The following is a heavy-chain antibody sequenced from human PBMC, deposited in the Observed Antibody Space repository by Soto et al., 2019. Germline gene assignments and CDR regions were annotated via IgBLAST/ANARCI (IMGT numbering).Heavy chain of an antibody. V-gene: IGHV5-10-1*01. Sequence: GESLKLSCKGSGYSFTGYWISWVRQMPGKGLEWMGRIDPSDSYTNYSPSFQGHVTISADKSISTAYLQWSSLKASDTAMYYCARHIVVVTVGMDVWGQGTTVTVS. J-gene: IGHJ6*02. CDR2: IDPSDSYT. CDR3: ARHIVVVTVGMDV. D-gene: IGHD2-21*02. CDR1: GYSFTGYW.